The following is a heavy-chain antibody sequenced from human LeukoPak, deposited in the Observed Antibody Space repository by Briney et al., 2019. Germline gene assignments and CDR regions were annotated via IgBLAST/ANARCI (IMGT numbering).Heavy chain of an antibody. J-gene: IGHJ4*02. CDR3: AKGTPSYCSGGSCYSDYFDY. D-gene: IGHD2-15*01. V-gene: IGHV3-23*01. Sequence: PGGSLRLSCAASGFSFSSYAMSWVRQAPGKGLEWVSGISGSGGSTYYADSVKGRFTISRDNSKNTLYLQMNSLRAEDTAVYYCAKGTPSYCSGGSCYSDYFDYWGQGTLVTVSS. CDR1: GFSFSSYA. CDR2: ISGSGGST.